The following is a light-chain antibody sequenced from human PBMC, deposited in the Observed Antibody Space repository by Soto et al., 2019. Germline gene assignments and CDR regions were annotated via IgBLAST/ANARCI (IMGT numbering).Light chain of an antibody. V-gene: IGLV1-44*01. CDR2: SNN. J-gene: IGLJ2*01. CDR3: AAWDDSLNGPV. Sequence: QSVLTQPPSASGTPGRRVTISCSGSSSNIGSNTVNWYQQLPGTAPKLLIYSNNQRPSGVPDRFSGSKSGTSAPLAISGLQSEDEADYYCAAWDDSLNGPVFGGGTKLTVI. CDR1: SSNIGSNT.